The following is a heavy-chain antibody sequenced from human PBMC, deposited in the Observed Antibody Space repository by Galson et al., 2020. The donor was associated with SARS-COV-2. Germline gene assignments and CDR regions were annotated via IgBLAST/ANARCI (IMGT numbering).Heavy chain of an antibody. J-gene: IGHJ4*02. V-gene: IGHV3-30*02. CDR1: GFTLSTYG. Sequence: GGSLRLSCAASGFTLSTYGMHWVRQTPGKGPEWVAFMRSEGSNEYYADSVKGRFTISRDNSKNTLFLQMNSLRPEDTAVYYCAKSGVGGSGWGQGTLVTVSS. CDR3: AKSGVGGSG. D-gene: IGHD3-10*01. CDR2: MRSEGSNE.